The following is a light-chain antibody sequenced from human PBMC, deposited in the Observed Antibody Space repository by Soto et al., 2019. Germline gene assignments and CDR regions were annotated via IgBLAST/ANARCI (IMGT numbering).Light chain of an antibody. Sequence: DIVLTQSPATLSLSPGERATLSCRASQTVNSYLAWYQQKPGQAPRLLVYDISYRAAGVPARFSGSGSGTDFTLTISSLEPEDLAVYYCQQRRNWPRTFGQGTKVEIK. V-gene: IGKV3-11*01. CDR3: QQRRNWPRT. CDR1: QTVNSY. J-gene: IGKJ1*01. CDR2: DIS.